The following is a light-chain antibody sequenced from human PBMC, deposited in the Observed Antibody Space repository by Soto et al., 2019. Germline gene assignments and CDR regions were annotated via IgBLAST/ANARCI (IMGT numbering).Light chain of an antibody. CDR1: QSISSY. Sequence: DIQMTQSPSSLSASVGDRVTITCRASQSISSYLNWYQQKPGKAPKLLIYAAFSLQSGVPSRFSGSGSGTDFTLTISSLQPEDFVTYYCQQSYSTPITFGPGTRVDI. J-gene: IGKJ3*01. CDR3: QQSYSTPIT. V-gene: IGKV1-39*01. CDR2: AAF.